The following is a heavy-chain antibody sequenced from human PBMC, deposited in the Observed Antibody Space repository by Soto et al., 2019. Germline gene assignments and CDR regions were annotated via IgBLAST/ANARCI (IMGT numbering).Heavy chain of an antibody. V-gene: IGHV3-33*01. CDR3: ARRGDWYFDL. CDR1: GFTFSSYG. J-gene: IGHJ2*01. CDR2: IWYDGSNK. Sequence: QVQLVESGGGVVQPGRSLRLSCAASGFTFSSYGMHWVRQAPGKGLGWVAVIWYDGSNKYYADSVKGRFTISRDNSKNTLYLQMNSLRAEDTAVYYCARRGDWYFDLWGRGTLVTVSS. D-gene: IGHD3-10*01.